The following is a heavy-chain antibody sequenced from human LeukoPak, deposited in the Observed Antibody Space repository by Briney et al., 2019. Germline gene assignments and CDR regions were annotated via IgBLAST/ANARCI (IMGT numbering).Heavy chain of an antibody. CDR2: IYSGGST. J-gene: IGHJ5*02. CDR3: ARVDSSSWYDWFDP. D-gene: IGHD6-13*01. Sequence: GGSLRLSCGASGFTLSSYAMSWVRQAPGKGLEWVSVIYSGGSTYYADSVKGRFTISRHNSKNTLYLQMNSLRAEDTAVYYCARVDSSSWYDWFDPWGQGTLVTVSS. CDR1: GFTLSSYA. V-gene: IGHV3-53*04.